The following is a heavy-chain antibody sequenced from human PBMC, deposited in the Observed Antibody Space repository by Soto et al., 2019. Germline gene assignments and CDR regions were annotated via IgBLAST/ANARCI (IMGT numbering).Heavy chain of an antibody. CDR2: ISRTSSTI. Sequence: EVQLVESGGGLVQLGGSLRLSCAASGFTFSSCSMNWVRQAPGKGLEWLSYISRTSSTIYYADSVKGRFTISRDNAKNSLYLQMNSLRDEDTAVYYCASWPDAADYWGQGTLVTVSS. J-gene: IGHJ4*02. CDR1: GFTFSSCS. D-gene: IGHD6-25*01. CDR3: ASWPDAADY. V-gene: IGHV3-48*02.